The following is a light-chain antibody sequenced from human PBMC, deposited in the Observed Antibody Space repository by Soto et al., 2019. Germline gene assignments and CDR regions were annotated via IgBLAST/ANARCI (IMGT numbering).Light chain of an antibody. CDR2: GAS. J-gene: IGKJ2*01. V-gene: IGKV3-15*01. CDR3: QQSNSWPYT. Sequence: EIVMTQSPATLSVSPGERATLSCRASQRVSSNLAWYQQKPGQGPRLLFYGASARATGIPARFIGSGSGTDFTLTIISLQSEDFAVYYCQQSNSWPYTFGQGTKLEIK. CDR1: QRVSSN.